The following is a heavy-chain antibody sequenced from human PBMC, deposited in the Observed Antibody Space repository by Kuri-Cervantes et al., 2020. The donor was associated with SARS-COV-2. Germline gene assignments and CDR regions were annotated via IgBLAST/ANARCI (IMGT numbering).Heavy chain of an antibody. CDR2: IYYSGST. CDR3: ARGLPSQWLAEGNYYFDY. Sequence: SETLSLTCTVSGGSISSGGYYWSWIRQHPGKGLEWIGYIYYSGSTYYNPSLKSRVTISVDTSKNQFSLKLSSVTAADTAVYYCARGLPSQWLAEGNYYFDYWGQGTLVTVSS. CDR1: GGSISSGGYY. J-gene: IGHJ4*02. D-gene: IGHD6-19*01. V-gene: IGHV4-31*03.